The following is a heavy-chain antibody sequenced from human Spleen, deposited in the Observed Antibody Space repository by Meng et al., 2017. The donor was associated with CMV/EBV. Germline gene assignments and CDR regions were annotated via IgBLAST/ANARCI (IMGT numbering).Heavy chain of an antibody. J-gene: IGHJ4*02. CDR1: TFSAYA. CDR2: ISYDGSNK. V-gene: IGHV3-30-3*01. Sequence: TFSAYAMHWVRQAPGKGLEWVAVISYDGSNKLYPESVKGRFTISRDNSKNILHLEMNSLRTDDTAVYYCARDRGKYCTSGSCYRDFDYWGQGTLVTVSS. CDR3: ARDRGKYCTSGSCYRDFDY. D-gene: IGHD2-2*01.